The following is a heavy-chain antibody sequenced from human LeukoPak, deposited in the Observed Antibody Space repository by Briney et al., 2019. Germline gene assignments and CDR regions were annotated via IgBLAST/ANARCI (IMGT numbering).Heavy chain of an antibody. Sequence: GASVKVSCKASGYTFTGYYMHWVRQAPGQGLEWMGWINPNSGGTNYAQKFQGRVTMTRDTSISTAYMELSRLRSDDTAVYYCARGADDCSSTSCYPLYYYYYMDVWGKGTTVTVSS. CDR3: ARGADDCSSTSCYPLYYYYYMDV. D-gene: IGHD2-2*01. CDR2: INPNSGGT. V-gene: IGHV1-2*02. J-gene: IGHJ6*03. CDR1: GYTFTGYY.